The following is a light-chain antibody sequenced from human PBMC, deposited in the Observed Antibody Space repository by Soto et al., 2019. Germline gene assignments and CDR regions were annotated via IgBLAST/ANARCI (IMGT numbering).Light chain of an antibody. CDR2: DAS. CDR3: QQRSNWPPIT. V-gene: IGKV3-11*01. CDR1: QSVSSY. J-gene: IGKJ5*01. Sequence: EIVLTQSPATLSLSPGERATPSRRASQSVSSYLAWYQQKPGQAPRLLIYDASNRATGIPARFSGSGSWTDFTLTISSLEPEDFAVYYCQQRSNWPPITFGQGTRLEIK.